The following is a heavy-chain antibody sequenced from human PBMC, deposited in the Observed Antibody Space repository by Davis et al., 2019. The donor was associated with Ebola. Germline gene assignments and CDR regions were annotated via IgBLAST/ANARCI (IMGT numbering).Heavy chain of an antibody. CDR3: ARPVMTALTTGDY. CDR1: GFTFTHYA. Sequence: GGSLRLSCATSGFTFTHYAMTWLRQAPGKGLQWVSSITASCGHTFYADSVKGRLTISRDTSRNTVYLQMNGLRAEDTAFYYCARPVMTALTTGDYCGQGTLVVVSS. J-gene: IGHJ4*02. V-gene: IGHV3-23*01. CDR2: ITASCGHT. D-gene: IGHD1-1*01.